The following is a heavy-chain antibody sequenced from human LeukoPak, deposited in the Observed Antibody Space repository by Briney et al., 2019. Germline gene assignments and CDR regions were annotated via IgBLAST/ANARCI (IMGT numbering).Heavy chain of an antibody. CDR3: ARDSYWLGGSIGAFDI. V-gene: IGHV3-21*06. CDR1: GFSVRSNY. CDR2: ISSSSSYI. D-gene: IGHD3-10*01. Sequence: GGSVRLSCAASGFSVRSNYMSWVRQAPGKGLEWVSSISSSSSYIYYADSVKGRFTISRDNARNSLSLQMNSLRAEDTAIYYCARDSYWLGGSIGAFDIWGQGTMVTVSS. J-gene: IGHJ3*02.